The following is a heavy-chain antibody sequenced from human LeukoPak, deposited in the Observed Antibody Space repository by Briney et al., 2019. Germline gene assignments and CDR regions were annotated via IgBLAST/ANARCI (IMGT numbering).Heavy chain of an antibody. Sequence: ASVKVSCKAPGYTLTRLSIHWVRQPSGKGLEWMGAFDPEDGETIYAQEFQGRATITADTSADTAYMELSSLTSDDTAVYYCVTDPYTTTDDNNFEPQGAYWGQGAPVTISS. J-gene: IGHJ4*02. CDR3: VTDPYTTTDDNNFEPQGAY. D-gene: IGHD5-24*01. CDR2: FDPEDGET. CDR1: GYTLTRLS. V-gene: IGHV1-24*01.